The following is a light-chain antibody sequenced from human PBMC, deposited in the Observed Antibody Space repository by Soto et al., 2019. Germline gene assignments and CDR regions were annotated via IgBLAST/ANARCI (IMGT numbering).Light chain of an antibody. CDR1: SSDVGVYNY. Sequence: QSALTQPPSASGSPGQSVTISCTGTSSDVGVYNYVSWYQQHPGKAPELMIYEVSKRPSGVPDRFSGSKSGNTASLTVSGLQAEDEADYYCSSYAGSNKRVFGGGTTLTVL. CDR3: SSYAGSNKRV. J-gene: IGLJ3*02. V-gene: IGLV2-8*01. CDR2: EVS.